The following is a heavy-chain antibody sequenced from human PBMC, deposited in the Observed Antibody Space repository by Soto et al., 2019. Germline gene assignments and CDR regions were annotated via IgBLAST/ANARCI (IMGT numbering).Heavy chain of an antibody. CDR1: GYSFTSYW. CDR3: ARHSHLAYCGGDCYPNFDY. CDR2: IYPGDSDT. J-gene: IGHJ4*02. V-gene: IGHV5-51*01. Sequence: GESLKISCKGSGYSFTSYWIGWVRQMPGKGLEWMGIIYPGDSDTRYSPSFQGQVTTSADKSISTAYLQWSSLKASDTAMYYCARHSHLAYCGGDCYPNFDYWGQGTLVTVSS. D-gene: IGHD2-21*01.